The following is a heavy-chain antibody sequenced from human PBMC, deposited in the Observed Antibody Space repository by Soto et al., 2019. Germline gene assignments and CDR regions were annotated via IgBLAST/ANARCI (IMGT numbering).Heavy chain of an antibody. V-gene: IGHV4-39*01. J-gene: IGHJ4*02. CDR1: GGSISSSSYY. CDR3: ARQGLHCSGGSCYRLFDY. CDR2: IYYSGST. Sequence: QLQLQESGPGLVKPSETLSLTCTVSGGSISSSSYYWGWIRQPPGKGLEWIGSIYYSGSTYYNPSLKSRVTISVDTSKNQFSLKLSSVTAADTAVYYCARQGLHCSGGSCYRLFDYWGQGTLVTVSS. D-gene: IGHD2-15*01.